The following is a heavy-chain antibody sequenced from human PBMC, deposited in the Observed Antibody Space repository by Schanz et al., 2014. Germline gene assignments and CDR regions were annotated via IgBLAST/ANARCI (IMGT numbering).Heavy chain of an antibody. Sequence: EVQLLESGGGLVQPGGSLRLSCASSGFSFTTYAMTWVRQAPGKGLEWVIVISGSGGSTYYADSVRGRFTMSRDNSKNTLYLQLNSLRAEDTAVYYCARDFHGYGPHLDYWGQGSLVTVSS. D-gene: IGHD5-12*01. J-gene: IGHJ4*02. CDR2: ISGSGGST. CDR1: GFSFTTYA. CDR3: ARDFHGYGPHLDY. V-gene: IGHV3-23*01.